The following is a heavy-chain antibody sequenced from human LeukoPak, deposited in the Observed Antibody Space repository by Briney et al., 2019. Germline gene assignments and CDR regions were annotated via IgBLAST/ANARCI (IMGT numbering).Heavy chain of an antibody. Sequence: ASVKVSCKASGHTFTSYYMHWVRQAPGQGLEWMGIINPSGGSTSYAQKFQGRVTMTRDTSTSTVYMELSSLRSEDTAVYYCARDRVVAGNFGAFDIWGQGTMVTVSS. CDR3: ARDRVVAGNFGAFDI. V-gene: IGHV1-46*01. CDR1: GHTFTSYY. J-gene: IGHJ3*02. CDR2: INPSGGST. D-gene: IGHD6-19*01.